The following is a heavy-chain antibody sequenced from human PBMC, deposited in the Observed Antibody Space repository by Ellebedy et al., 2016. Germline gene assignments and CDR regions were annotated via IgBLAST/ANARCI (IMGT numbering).Heavy chain of an antibody. CDR2: TSYSGETT. V-gene: IGHV3-23*01. CDR1: GSGFSFSSYG. CDR3: AKGVKDILHYAIDF. Sequence: GESLKISXAASGSGFSFSSYGMSWVRRAPGKGLEWVASTSYSGETTHYADSVKGRFTISRDNSKNTLYLQLNNLRAEDTAVFYCAKGVKDILHYAIDFWGQGTLVTVSS. J-gene: IGHJ4*02. D-gene: IGHD2-8*01.